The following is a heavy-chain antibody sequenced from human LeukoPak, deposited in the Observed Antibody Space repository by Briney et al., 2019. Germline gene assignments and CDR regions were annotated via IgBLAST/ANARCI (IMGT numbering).Heavy chain of an antibody. D-gene: IGHD3-10*01. Sequence: PGGSLRLSCAASGFTFNNYGMTWVRQAPGKGLEWVSAISGTGGSAYYVDSVRGRFTISRDNSKNSLSLQMNSLRAEDTALYYCAKDDGSGTYQNWGQGILVTVSS. CDR3: AKDDGSGTYQN. V-gene: IGHV3-23*01. CDR1: GFTFNNYG. CDR2: ISGTGGSA. J-gene: IGHJ4*02.